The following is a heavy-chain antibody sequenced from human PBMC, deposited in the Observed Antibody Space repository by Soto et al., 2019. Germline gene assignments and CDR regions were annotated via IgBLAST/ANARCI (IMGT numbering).Heavy chain of an antibody. CDR3: AKDRRAGGNYGFYSDF. CDR1: GFTFSSYG. V-gene: IGHV3-23*01. Sequence: GSLRLSCAASGFTFSSYGMTWVRQAPGKGLVWVSFSSATGAGTYYADSVKGRFTISRDNSKNTLYLQMTSLRADDTAVYYCAKDRRAGGNYGFYSDFWGQGALVTVSS. J-gene: IGHJ4*02. CDR2: SSATGAGT. D-gene: IGHD1-7*01.